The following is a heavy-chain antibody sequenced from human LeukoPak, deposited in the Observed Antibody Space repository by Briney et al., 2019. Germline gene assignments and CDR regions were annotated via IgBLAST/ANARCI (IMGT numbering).Heavy chain of an antibody. CDR1: GYSFFSYW. CDR3: ARRGIAAAAPVDY. V-gene: IGHV5-51*01. CDR2: IYPGDSDT. D-gene: IGHD6-13*01. J-gene: IGHJ4*02. Sequence: GESLKISCKGSGYSFFSYWIGWVRQMPGKGLEWMGIIYPGDSDTRYSPSFQGHVTISADKSISTAYLQWSSLKASDTAMYYCARRGIAAAAPVDYWGQGVLVTVSS.